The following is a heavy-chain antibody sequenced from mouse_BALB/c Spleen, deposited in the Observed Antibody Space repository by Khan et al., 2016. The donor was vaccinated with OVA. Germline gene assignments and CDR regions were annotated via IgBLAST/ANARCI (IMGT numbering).Heavy chain of an antibody. V-gene: IGHV1-18*01. CDR3: ARSGYGGFAY. D-gene: IGHD1-2*01. CDR2: INPYNGVS. Sequence: EVQLQQSGPELVKPGDSMKISCKASGYSFTDYTLNWVKQSHGQTLEWIGLINPYNGVSNYNQKFKGKATLTVDKSSSTAYMELLSLTSEDAAVYYCARSGYGGFAYWGQGTLVTVSA. J-gene: IGHJ3*01. CDR1: GYSFTDYT.